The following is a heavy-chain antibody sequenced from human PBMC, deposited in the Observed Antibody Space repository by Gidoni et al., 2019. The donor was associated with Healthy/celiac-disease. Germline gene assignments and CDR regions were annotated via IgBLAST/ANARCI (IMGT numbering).Heavy chain of an antibody. J-gene: IGHJ4*02. CDR1: GYTFPSYG. V-gene: IGHV1-18*01. CDR3: ARGESSGYYPPFDY. Sequence: FKLVQSGPEVTKPGASVKVSCKTPGYTFPSYGISWVRQAPGQGLEWMGWISAYNGNTNYAQKLQGRVTMTTDTSTSTAYMELRSLRSDDTAVYYCARGESSGYYPPFDYWGQGTLVTVSS. D-gene: IGHD3-22*01. CDR2: ISAYNGNT.